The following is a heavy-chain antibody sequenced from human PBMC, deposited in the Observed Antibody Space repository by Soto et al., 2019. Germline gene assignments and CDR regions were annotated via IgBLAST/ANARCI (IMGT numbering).Heavy chain of an antibody. Sequence: GSVRLYCAAAGFTLTTYWMNWIRQAPGRGLEWVANIKQEGSERYYVDSVKGRFTISRDNAKNSLFLQMNSLRAEDTAVYYCARSRGGGWYNGFDNWGHGTLATVSS. J-gene: IGHJ4*01. V-gene: IGHV3-7*01. D-gene: IGHD6-19*01. CDR1: GFTLTTYW. CDR3: ARSRGGGWYNGFDN. CDR2: IKQEGSER.